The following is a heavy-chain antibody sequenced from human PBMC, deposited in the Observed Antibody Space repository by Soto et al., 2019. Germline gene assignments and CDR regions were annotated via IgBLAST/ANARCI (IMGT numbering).Heavy chain of an antibody. J-gene: IGHJ6*02. CDR1: GFTFSTYW. D-gene: IGHD3-10*01. CDR2: IKRDGSEK. CDR3: VRGNTNLGSYIYNYYDMHV. V-gene: IGHV3-7*01. Sequence: PGGSLRLSCAASGFTFSTYWMSWVRQAPGKGLEWVAKIKRDGSEKYYVDSVKGRFTISRDNAQNSLYLQMNSLRAEDTAVYYCVRGNTNLGSYIYNYYDMHVWGQGTTVTVSS.